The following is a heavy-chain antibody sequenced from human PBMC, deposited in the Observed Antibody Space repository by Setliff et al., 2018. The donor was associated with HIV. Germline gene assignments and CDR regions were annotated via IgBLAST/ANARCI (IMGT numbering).Heavy chain of an antibody. CDR3: ASAYGSGSYPGD. V-gene: IGHV4-39*01. CDR2: IYYSGST. CDR1: GGSISSSSYY. D-gene: IGHD3-10*01. J-gene: IGHJ4*02. Sequence: SETLSLTCTVSGGSISSSSYYWGWIRQPPGKGLEWIGSIYYSGSTYYNPSLKSRVTISVDTSKNQFSLKLSSVTAADTAVYYCASAYGSGSYPGDWGQGTLVTVSS.